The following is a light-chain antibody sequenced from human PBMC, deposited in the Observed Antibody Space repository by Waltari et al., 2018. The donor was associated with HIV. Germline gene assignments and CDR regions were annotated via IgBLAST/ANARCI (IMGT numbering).Light chain of an antibody. CDR1: TLPSKF. Sequence: SYELTQPPSVSVSPGQTARITCSGDTLPSKFTSWYQQRPGQAPILLSYKDSERPSGIPDRFSGSNAGTTVTLTISEVQTEDEADYYVQSADHSDSCVFGTGTTLTVL. V-gene: IGLV3-25*03. J-gene: IGLJ1*01. CDR3: QSADHSDSCV. CDR2: KDS.